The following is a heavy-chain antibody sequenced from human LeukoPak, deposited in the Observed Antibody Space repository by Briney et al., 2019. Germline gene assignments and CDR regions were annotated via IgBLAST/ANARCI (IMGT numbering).Heavy chain of an antibody. D-gene: IGHD6-19*01. J-gene: IGHJ4*02. V-gene: IGHV3-48*04. CDR2: LGGSSTT. CDR3: ARDGSSGWYVDY. Sequence: GGSLRLSCAASGFTFSSYTMSWVRQAPGKGLEWVSSLGGSSTTYYADSVKGRFTISRDNAKNSLYLQMNSLRAEDTAVHYCARDGSSGWYVDYWGQGTLVTVSS. CDR1: GFTFSSYT.